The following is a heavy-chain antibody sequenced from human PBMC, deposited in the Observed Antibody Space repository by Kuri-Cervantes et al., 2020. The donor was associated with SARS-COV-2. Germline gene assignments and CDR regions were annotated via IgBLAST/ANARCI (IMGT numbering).Heavy chain of an antibody. V-gene: IGHV3-21*01. J-gene: IGHJ2*01. CDR2: ISSSSSYI. CDR1: GFTFSSYS. Sequence: GESLKISCAASGFTFSSYSMNWVRQAPGKGLEWVSSISSSSSYIYYADSVKGRFTISGDNAKNSLYLQMNSLRAEDTAVYYCARRTYWYFDLWGRGTLVTVSS. CDR3: ARRTYWYFDL.